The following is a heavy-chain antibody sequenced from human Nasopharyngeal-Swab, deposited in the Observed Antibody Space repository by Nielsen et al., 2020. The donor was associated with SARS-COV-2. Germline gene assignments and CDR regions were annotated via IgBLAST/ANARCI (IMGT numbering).Heavy chain of an antibody. CDR1: GFTFSSYA. Sequence: GGSLRLSCAASGFTFSSYAMSWVRQAPGKGLEWVSAISGSGGSTYYADSVKGRFTISRDNSKNTLYLQMNSLRAEDTAVYYCAKVNYGSGSYHWFDPWDQGTLVTVSS. J-gene: IGHJ5*02. D-gene: IGHD3-10*01. V-gene: IGHV3-23*01. CDR2: ISGSGGST. CDR3: AKVNYGSGSYHWFDP.